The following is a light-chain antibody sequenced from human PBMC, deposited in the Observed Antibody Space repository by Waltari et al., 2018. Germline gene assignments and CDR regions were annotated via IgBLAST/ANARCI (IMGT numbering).Light chain of an antibody. CDR2: DES. CDR1: QSVGSY. Sequence: EIVLTQSPDTLSLSPGDTATLSCRASQSVGSYLAWYQQKPGQPPRLLIYDESNRATGVPDRFRGSGSGTDFTLTISSLEAEDFAVYFCQQRSNWTPHTFGQGARLDIK. V-gene: IGKV3-11*01. J-gene: IGKJ2*01. CDR3: QQRSNWTPHT.